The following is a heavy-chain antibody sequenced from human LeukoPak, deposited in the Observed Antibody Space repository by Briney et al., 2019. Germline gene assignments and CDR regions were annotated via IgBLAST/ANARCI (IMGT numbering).Heavy chain of an antibody. V-gene: IGHV3-11*04. J-gene: IGHJ6*02. CDR3: ARDGPSGWYYYGMDV. CDR2: ISSSGSTI. CDR1: GFAVSSHY. Sequence: GGSLRLSCAASGFAVSSHYMSWVRQAPGKGLEWVSYISSSGSTIYYADSVKGRFTISRDNAKNSLYLQMNSLRAEDTAVYYCARDGPSGWYYYGMDVWGQGTTVTVSS. D-gene: IGHD6-19*01.